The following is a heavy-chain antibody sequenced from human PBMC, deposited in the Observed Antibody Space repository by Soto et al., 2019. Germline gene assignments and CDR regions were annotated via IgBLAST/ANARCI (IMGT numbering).Heavy chain of an antibody. Sequence: GGSLRLSCAASGFTFSSYAMSWVRQAPGKGLEWVSAISGSGGSTYYADSVKGRFTTSRDNSKNTLYLQMNSLRAEDTAVYYCAKARVSWAYYYDSSGRYLDVWGQGTTVTVSS. J-gene: IGHJ6*02. V-gene: IGHV3-23*01. CDR3: AKARVSWAYYYDSSGRYLDV. D-gene: IGHD3-22*01. CDR1: GFTFSSYA. CDR2: ISGSGGST.